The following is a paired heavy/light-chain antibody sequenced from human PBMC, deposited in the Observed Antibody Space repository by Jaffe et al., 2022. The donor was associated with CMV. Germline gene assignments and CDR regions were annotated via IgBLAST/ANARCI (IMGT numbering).Heavy chain of an antibody. Sequence: EVQLVESGGGLVKPGGSLRLSCAASGFTFTNAWLSWFRQAPGKGPEWVGRIKSNVDGGTADYAAPVKGRFTISRDDSKNTLYLQMNSLKTEDTAVYYCTTGSIVVHTTGEDYWGQGTLVTVSS. J-gene: IGHJ4*02. D-gene: IGHD2-2*01. V-gene: IGHV3-15*01. CDR3: TTGSIVVHTTGEDY. CDR1: GFTFTNAW. CDR2: IKSNVDGGTA.
Light chain of an antibody. J-gene: IGKJ4*01. CDR1: QSISTY. V-gene: IGKV1-39*01. CDR2: ITS. CDR3: QQSYKTPLT. Sequence: DIQMTQSPSSLSASVGDRLTITCRASQSISTYLNWYQQKPGKAPNLLIYITSNLQSGVPSRFSGSGSGTDFTLTISSLQPEDFATYYCQQSYKTPLTFGGGTKVEIK.